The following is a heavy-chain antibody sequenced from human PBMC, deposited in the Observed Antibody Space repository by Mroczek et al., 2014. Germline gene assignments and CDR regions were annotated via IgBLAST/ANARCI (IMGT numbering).Heavy chain of an antibody. CDR1: GFTFSSYG. V-gene: IGHV3-30*18. D-gene: IGHD3-10*01. Sequence: QVQLVQSGGGVVQPGRSLRLSCAASGFTFSSYGMHWVRQAPGKGLEWVAVISYDGSNKYNADSVKGRFTISRDNSKNTLYLQMNSLRAEDTAVYYCAKSMGVRDPRSAFDIWGQGTMVTVSS. CDR2: ISYDGSNK. CDR3: AKSMGVRDPRSAFDI. J-gene: IGHJ3*02.